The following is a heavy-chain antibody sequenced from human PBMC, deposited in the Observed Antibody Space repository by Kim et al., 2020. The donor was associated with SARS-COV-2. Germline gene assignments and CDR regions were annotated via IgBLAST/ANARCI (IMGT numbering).Heavy chain of an antibody. J-gene: IGHJ6*02. D-gene: IGHD2-15*01. CDR3: ARDCSGGSCYSDASAVGGYVMDV. V-gene: IGHV4-31*03. Sequence: SETLSLTCTVSGGSISSGGYYWSWIRQHPGKGLEWIGYIYYSGSTYYNPSLKSRVTISVDTSKNQFSLKLSSVTAADTAVYYCARDCSGGSCYSDASAVGGYVMDVWGQGTTVTVSS. CDR2: IYYSGST. CDR1: GGSISSGGYY.